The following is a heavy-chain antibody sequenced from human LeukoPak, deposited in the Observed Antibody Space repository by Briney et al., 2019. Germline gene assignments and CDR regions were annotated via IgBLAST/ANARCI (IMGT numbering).Heavy chain of an antibody. CDR2: IWYDGSNK. CDR1: GFTFSSYG. D-gene: IGHD1-1*01. CDR3: ARDGGNWRNFDY. Sequence: GGSLRLSCASSGFTFSSYGMHWVRQAPGKGLEWVAVIWYDGSNKYYADCVKGRFTISRDNSKNTLYLQMNSLRAEDTAVYYCARDGGNWRNFDYWGQGTLVTVSS. V-gene: IGHV3-33*01. J-gene: IGHJ4*02.